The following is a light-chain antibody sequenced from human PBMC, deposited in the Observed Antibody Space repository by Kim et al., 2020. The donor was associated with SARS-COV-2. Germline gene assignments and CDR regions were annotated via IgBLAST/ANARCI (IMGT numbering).Light chain of an antibody. V-gene: IGLV3-21*04. Sequence: SYELTQPPSVSVAPGKTARITCGGNNIGSKSVHWYQQKPGQAPVLVIYYDSDRPSGIPERFSGSNSGNTATLTISRVEAGDEAYYYCPAWDSSSDHPVFG. CDR2: YDS. J-gene: IGLJ3*02. CDR3: PAWDSSSDHPV. CDR1: NIGSKS.